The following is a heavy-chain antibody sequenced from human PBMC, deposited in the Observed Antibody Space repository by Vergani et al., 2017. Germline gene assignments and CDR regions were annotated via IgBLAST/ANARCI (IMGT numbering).Heavy chain of an antibody. J-gene: IGHJ4*02. V-gene: IGHV3-23*01. Sequence: EVQLLESGGGLVQPGGSLRLSCAASGFTFSSYAMSWVRQAPGKGLEWVSAISGSSGSTYYADSVKGRFTISRDNSKNTLYLQMNSLRAEDTAVYYCAKGNYYDSSGYYYPDYWGQGTLVTVSS. CDR2: ISGSSGST. CDR3: AKGNYYDSSGYYYPDY. CDR1: GFTFSSYA. D-gene: IGHD3-22*01.